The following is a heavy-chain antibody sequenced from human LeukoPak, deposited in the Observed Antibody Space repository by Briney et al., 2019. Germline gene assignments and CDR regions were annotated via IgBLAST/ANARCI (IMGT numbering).Heavy chain of an antibody. CDR1: VFTVSNAW. Sequence: EGSLRLSCAASVFTVSNAWMSCVPQAPGEGREWVGRIKPKTDGGTTDYAAPVKGRFTISRDDSKNTWYLQMNSLKTEDTAVYYCTTRNYYGSGREFDYWGQGTLVTVSS. V-gene: IGHV3-15*01. CDR3: TTRNYYGSGREFDY. J-gene: IGHJ4*02. CDR2: IKPKTDGGTT. D-gene: IGHD3-10*01.